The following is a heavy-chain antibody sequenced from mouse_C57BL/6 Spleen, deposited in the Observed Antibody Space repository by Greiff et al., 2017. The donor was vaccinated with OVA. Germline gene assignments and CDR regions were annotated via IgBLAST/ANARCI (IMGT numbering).Heavy chain of an antibody. CDR2: ISDGGSYT. CDR1: GFTFSSYA. Sequence: EVKLMESGGGLVKPGGSLKLSCAASGFTFSSYAMSWVRQTPEKRLEWVATISDGGSYTYYPDNVKRRFTISRDNAKNNLYLQMSHLKSEDTAMYYCAREGLLRQGYYFDYWGQGTTLTVSS. CDR3: AREGLLRQGYYFDY. D-gene: IGHD1-2*01. J-gene: IGHJ2*01. V-gene: IGHV5-4*01.